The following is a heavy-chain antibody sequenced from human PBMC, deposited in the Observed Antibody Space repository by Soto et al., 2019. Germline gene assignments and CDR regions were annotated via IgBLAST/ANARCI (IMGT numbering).Heavy chain of an antibody. J-gene: IGHJ4*02. Sequence: SETLSLTCTVSGGSISSYYWSWIRQPPGKGLEWIGYIYYSWSTNYNPSLKSRVTISVDTSKNQFSLKLSSVTAADTAVYYCARHHWYFDYWGQGTLVTVSS. CDR3: ARHHWYFDY. CDR2: IYYSWST. CDR1: GGSISSYY. V-gene: IGHV4-59*08.